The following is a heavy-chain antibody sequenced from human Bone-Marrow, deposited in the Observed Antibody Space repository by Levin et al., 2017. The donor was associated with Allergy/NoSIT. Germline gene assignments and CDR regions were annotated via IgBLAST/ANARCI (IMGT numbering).Heavy chain of an antibody. CDR2: IDWDGTST. CDR3: AKDTIPREARYFDS. D-gene: IGHD2-2*02. Sequence: GESLKISCAASGFTFDDYTMHWVRQVPGKGPEWVSLIDWDGTSTFYADSVKGRFTISRDNSKNILYLQMNSLRSEDTAFYYCAKDTIPREARYFDSWGQGTLVTVSS. V-gene: IGHV3-43*01. CDR1: GFTFDDYT. J-gene: IGHJ4*02.